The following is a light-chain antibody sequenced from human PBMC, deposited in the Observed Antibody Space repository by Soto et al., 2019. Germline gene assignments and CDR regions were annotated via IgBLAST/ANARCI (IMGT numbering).Light chain of an antibody. CDR3: QQYYSSRT. V-gene: IGKV3-20*01. J-gene: IGKJ1*01. CDR1: QSVGSRW. CDR2: GGS. Sequence: EIVLTQSPGTVSLSPGERATLSCRASQSVGSRWLAWYQQKPGQAPRVLIYGGSNRDTGSPDRFSGSGSGTDFTLTISRLEPEDFGVYDCQQYYSSRTFGQWTKLEMK.